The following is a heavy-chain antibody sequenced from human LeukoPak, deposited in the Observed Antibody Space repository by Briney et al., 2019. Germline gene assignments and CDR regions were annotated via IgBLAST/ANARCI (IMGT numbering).Heavy chain of an antibody. CDR1: GGSFSGYY. CDR2: INHSRST. D-gene: IGHD3-9*01. Sequence: SETLSLTCAVYGGSFSGYYWSWIRQPPGNGLEWIGEINHSRSTNYNPSHKSRATISVDTSKNQLSLKLSSVAAADTAVYYCARGLTVLRYFDGLLSARAFDIWGQGTMATVSS. V-gene: IGHV4-34*01. CDR3: ARGLTVLRYFDGLLSARAFDI. J-gene: IGHJ3*02.